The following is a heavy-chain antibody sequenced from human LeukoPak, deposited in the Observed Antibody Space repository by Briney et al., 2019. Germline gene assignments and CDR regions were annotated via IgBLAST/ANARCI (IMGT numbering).Heavy chain of an antibody. CDR1: GFTFSDYY. Sequence: GGSLRLSCAASGFTFSDYYMSWIRQAPEKGLEWVSYISSSGSFIYYADSVKGRFTISRDNAKNSLYLQMNSLRAEDTAVYYCARETHYDSSGYHNDYRGQGTLVTVSS. CDR2: ISSSGSFI. J-gene: IGHJ4*02. CDR3: ARETHYDSSGYHNDY. V-gene: IGHV3-11*04. D-gene: IGHD3-22*01.